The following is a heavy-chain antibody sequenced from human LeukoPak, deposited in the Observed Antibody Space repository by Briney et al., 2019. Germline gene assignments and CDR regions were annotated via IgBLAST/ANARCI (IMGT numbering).Heavy chain of an antibody. CDR2: ISSSSSYI. Sequence: GGSLRLSCAASGFTFSSYGMHWVRQAPGKGLEWVSSISSSSSYIYYADSVKGRFTISRDNAKNSLYLQMNSLRAEDTAVYYCARDLRFGELSEYYFDYWGQGTLVTVSS. CDR3: ARDLRFGELSEYYFDY. CDR1: GFTFSSYG. J-gene: IGHJ4*02. D-gene: IGHD3-10*01. V-gene: IGHV3-21*01.